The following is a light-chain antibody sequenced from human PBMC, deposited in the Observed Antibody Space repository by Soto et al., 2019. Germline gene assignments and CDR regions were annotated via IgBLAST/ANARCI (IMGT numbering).Light chain of an antibody. V-gene: IGLV2-14*01. CDR1: SSDVGGHNY. CDR2: EVS. Sequence: QSALTQPASVSGSPGQSITISCTGTSSDVGGHNYISWYQQHPGKAPKLMIYEVSSRPSGISNRFSGSKSGNTASLTISGLQAEDEAHYYCNSYTSSSTHMVFGGGTKLTVL. J-gene: IGLJ2*01. CDR3: NSYTSSSTHMV.